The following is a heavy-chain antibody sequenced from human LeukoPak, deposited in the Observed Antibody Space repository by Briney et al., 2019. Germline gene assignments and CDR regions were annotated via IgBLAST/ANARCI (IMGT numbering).Heavy chain of an antibody. Sequence: SETLSLTCTVSGGSISSSSYYWGWIRQPPGKGLEWIGDIHYTGTTKYNPSVKSRVTISIDTSKNQFSLELSSVTATDTAVYFCATNRVGTYDRPFDIWGQGTMVTVSS. CDR1: GGSISSSSYY. V-gene: IGHV4-61*05. CDR2: IHYTGTT. CDR3: ATNRVGTYDRPFDI. J-gene: IGHJ3*02. D-gene: IGHD1-26*01.